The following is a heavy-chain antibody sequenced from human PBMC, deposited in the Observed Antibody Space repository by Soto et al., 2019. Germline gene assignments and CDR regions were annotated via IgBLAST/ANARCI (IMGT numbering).Heavy chain of an antibody. Sequence: QVQLMQSGAEVKKTGSSVKVSCQASVGTISTNVISWVRQAPGQGLEWMGVIMPIFAAPNNAQKFQGRLTITEDTSKTTVYMELSSLTSEDTAVYFCATGARDCSAGSCYPVACGQGTLVIVSS. CDR1: VGTISTNV. D-gene: IGHD2-15*01. J-gene: IGHJ5*02. CDR3: ATGARDCSAGSCYPVA. V-gene: IGHV1-69*06. CDR2: IMPIFAAP.